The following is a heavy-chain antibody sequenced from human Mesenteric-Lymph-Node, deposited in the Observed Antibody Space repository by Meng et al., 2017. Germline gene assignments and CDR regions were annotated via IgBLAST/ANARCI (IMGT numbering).Heavy chain of an antibody. CDR3: ARDEVTGTTGGMDY. V-gene: IGHV1-18*01. CDR2: ISTYNGNT. CDR1: GGTFSSYA. Sequence: ASVKVSCKASGGTFSSYAISWVRQAPGQGLEWMGWISTYNGNTNYAQKFQGRVTMTTDTSTRTAYMELRSLRSDDTAVYYCARDEVTGTTGGMDYWGQGTLVTVSS. D-gene: IGHD1-7*01. J-gene: IGHJ4*02.